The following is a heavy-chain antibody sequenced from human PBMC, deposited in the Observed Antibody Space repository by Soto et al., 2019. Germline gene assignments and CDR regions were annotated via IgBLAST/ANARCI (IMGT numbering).Heavy chain of an antibody. D-gene: IGHD2-15*01. CDR1: GGTFSSYA. V-gene: IGHV1-69*12. Sequence: QVQLVQSGAEVKKPGSSGIVSCKASGGTFSSYAISWVRQAPGQGLEWMGGIIPILGTADYAQKLQGRVTVTADETTSTAYMGLRSLRSGDTAVYYCARVETQRYYYGMDVWGQGTTFTVSS. J-gene: IGHJ6*02. CDR2: IIPILGTA. CDR3: ARVETQRYYYGMDV.